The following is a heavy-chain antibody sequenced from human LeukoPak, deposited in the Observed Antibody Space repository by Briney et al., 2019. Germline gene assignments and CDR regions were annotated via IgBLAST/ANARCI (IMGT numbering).Heavy chain of an antibody. D-gene: IGHD2-2*01. V-gene: IGHV1-18*01. CDR2: ISAYNGNT. CDR3: ARDRKHAYCSSTSCYRRDFDY. Sequence: ASVKVSCKATGYTFTSYGISWVRQAPEQGLEWMGWISAYNGNTNYAQKLQGRVTMTTDTSTSTAYMELRSLRSDDTAVYYCARDRKHAYCSSTSCYRRDFDYWGQGTLVTVSS. J-gene: IGHJ4*02. CDR1: GYTFTSYG.